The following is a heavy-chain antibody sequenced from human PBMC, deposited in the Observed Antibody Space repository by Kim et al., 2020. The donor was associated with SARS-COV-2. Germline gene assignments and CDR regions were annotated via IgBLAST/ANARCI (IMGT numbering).Heavy chain of an antibody. CDR3: AKDFSGGAFDI. V-gene: IGHV3-33*06. Sequence: AASVKGTFTITKDNSKNALYLQINYLRADDTAVYYCAKDFSGGAFDIWGQGTMVTVSS. J-gene: IGHJ3*02.